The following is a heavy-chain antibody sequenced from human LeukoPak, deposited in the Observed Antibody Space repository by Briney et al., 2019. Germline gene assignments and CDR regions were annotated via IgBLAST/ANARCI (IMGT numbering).Heavy chain of an antibody. CDR2: IIPIFGTA. D-gene: IGHD6-13*01. J-gene: IGHJ5*02. V-gene: IGHV1-69*06. CDR3: ARVYEVWYSSSWKFDP. Sequence: SVKVSCKASGGTFSSYAISWVRQAPGQGLEWMGGIIPIFGTANYAQKFQGRVTITADKSTSTAYMELSSLRSEDTAVYYCARVYEVWYSSSWKFDPWGQGTLVTVSS. CDR1: GGTFSSYA.